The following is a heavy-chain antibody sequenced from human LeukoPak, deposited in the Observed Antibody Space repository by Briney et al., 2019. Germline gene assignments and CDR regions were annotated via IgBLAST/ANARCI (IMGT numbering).Heavy chain of an antibody. V-gene: IGHV1-2*06. CDR2: INPNSGGT. J-gene: IGHJ4*02. CDR3: ARDRESDSGYYYFDY. CDR1: GYTFTGYY. Sequence: GASVKVSCKASGYTFTGYYMHWVRQAPGQGLEWMGRINPNSGGTNYAQKFQGRVTMTRDTSISTAYMELSRLRSDDTAVYYCARDRESDSGYYYFDYWGQGTLVTVSS. D-gene: IGHD3-22*01.